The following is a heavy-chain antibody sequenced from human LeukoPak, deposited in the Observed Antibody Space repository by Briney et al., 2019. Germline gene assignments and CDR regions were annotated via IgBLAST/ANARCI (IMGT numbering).Heavy chain of an antibody. CDR2: ISGGGETT. D-gene: IGHD4-17*01. CDR1: GFTFNNYA. V-gene: IGHV3-23*01. Sequence: PGGSLRLSCAASGFTFNNYAMNWVRQAPGKGLEWVSSISGGGETTYYADPAKGRFTISRDNSQNTLYLQMNSLRAEDTAVYYCARDYADYVGYFFFDYWGQGTLVTVSP. J-gene: IGHJ4*02. CDR3: ARDYADYVGYFFFDY.